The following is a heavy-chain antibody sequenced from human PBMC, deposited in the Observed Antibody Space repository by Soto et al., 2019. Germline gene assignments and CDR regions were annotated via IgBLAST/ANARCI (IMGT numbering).Heavy chain of an antibody. CDR1: GFPFSSYS. D-gene: IGHD3-10*01. V-gene: IGHV3-21*01. CDR3: ASVIYGSGRYSNFDY. J-gene: IGHJ4*02. Sequence: GSLRLSCAASGFPFSSYSMNWVRQAPGKGLEWVSSISSSSSYIYYADSVKGRFTISRDNAKNSLYLQINSLRAEDTAVYYCASVIYGSGRYSNFDYWGQGTLVTVSS. CDR2: ISSSSSYI.